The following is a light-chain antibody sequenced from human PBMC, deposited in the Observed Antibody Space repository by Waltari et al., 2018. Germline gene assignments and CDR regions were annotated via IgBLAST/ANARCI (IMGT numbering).Light chain of an antibody. CDR2: KDT. Sequence: SYELTQPPSVSVSPGQTATITCSGDALPKQFAFWYQQKPGQAPVLGTYKDTERPSAIPDRFSGSTSGTTVTLTISGVQAEDEADYYCQSADGTSTHVVFGGGTKLTVL. CDR1: ALPKQF. V-gene: IGLV3-25*03. CDR3: QSADGTSTHVV. J-gene: IGLJ2*01.